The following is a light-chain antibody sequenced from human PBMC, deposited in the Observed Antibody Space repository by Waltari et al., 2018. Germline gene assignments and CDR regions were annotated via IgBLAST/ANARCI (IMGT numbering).Light chain of an antibody. Sequence: QSALTQPASVSGSPGQSITISPTGTSSDVGGYNYVSWYQQHPVKAPKLMIYDVSKRPSGVSNRCSGSKSGNTASLTISGLQAEDEADYYCSSYTSSSTYVFGTGTKVTVL. CDR1: SSDVGGYNY. J-gene: IGLJ1*01. V-gene: IGLV2-14*01. CDR2: DVS. CDR3: SSYTSSSTYV.